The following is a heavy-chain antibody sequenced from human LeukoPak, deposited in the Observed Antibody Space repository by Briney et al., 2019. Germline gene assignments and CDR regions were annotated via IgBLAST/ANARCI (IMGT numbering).Heavy chain of an antibody. CDR2: ISSSSSYI. D-gene: IGHD3-10*01. V-gene: IGHV3-21*01. CDR1: GGSISSSRYY. J-gene: IGHJ5*02. CDR3: ARDVSSGSYYWFDP. Sequence: ETLSLTCTVSGGSISSSRYYWGWVRQAPGKGLEWVSSISSSSSYIYYADSAKGRFTISRDNAKNSLYLQMNSLRAEDTAVYYCARDVSSGSYYWFDPWGQGTLVTVSS.